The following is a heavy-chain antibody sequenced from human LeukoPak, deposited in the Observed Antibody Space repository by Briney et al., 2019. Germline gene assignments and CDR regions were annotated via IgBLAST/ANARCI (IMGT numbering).Heavy chain of an antibody. D-gene: IGHD6-19*01. Sequence: SETLSLTCTVSGGSISSYYWSWIRQPPGKGLEWIGYIYYSGSTNYNPSLKSRVTISVDTSKNQFSLKLSSVAAADTAVYYCARGFPSSGWDYWGQGTLVTVPS. CDR3: ARGFPSSGWDY. J-gene: IGHJ4*02. CDR2: IYYSGST. V-gene: IGHV4-59*01. CDR1: GGSISSYY.